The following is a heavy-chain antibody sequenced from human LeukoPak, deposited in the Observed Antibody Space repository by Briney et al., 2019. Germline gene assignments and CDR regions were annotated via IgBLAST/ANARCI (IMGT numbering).Heavy chain of an antibody. V-gene: IGHV4-39*01. CDR1: GGSISSSSYY. J-gene: IGHJ6*03. CDR2: IYYSGST. D-gene: IGHD3-22*01. CDR3: ARHYYDSSGYYYYYYYMDV. Sequence: SETLSLTCTVSGGSISSSSYYWGWIRQPPGKGLEWIGSIYYSGSTYYNPSLKSRVTISVDTSKNQFSLKLSSVTAADTAVYYCARHYYDSSGYYYYYYYMDVWGRGTTVTVSS.